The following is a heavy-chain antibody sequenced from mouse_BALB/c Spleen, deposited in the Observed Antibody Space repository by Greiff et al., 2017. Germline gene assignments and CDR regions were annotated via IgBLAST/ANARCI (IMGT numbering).Heavy chain of an antibody. V-gene: IGHV5-4*02. CDR1: GFTFSDYY. Sequence: EVQRVESGGGLVKPGGSLKLSCAASGFTFSDYYMYWVRQTPEKRLEWVATISDGGSYTYYPDSVKGRFTISRDNAKNNLYLQMSSLKSEDTAMYYCARDGNYGSSYGAYWGQGTLVTVSA. CDR3: ARDGNYGSSYGAY. CDR2: ISDGGSYT. D-gene: IGHD1-1*01. J-gene: IGHJ3*01.